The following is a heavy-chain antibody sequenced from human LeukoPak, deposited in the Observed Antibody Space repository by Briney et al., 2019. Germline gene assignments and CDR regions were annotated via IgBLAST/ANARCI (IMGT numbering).Heavy chain of an antibody. CDR3: TRGGPIVKQWLTYLFDS. J-gene: IGHJ4*02. D-gene: IGHD6-19*01. CDR1: GGSISGYY. CDR2: IYYSGST. V-gene: IGHV4-59*01. Sequence: SETLSLTCSVSGGSISGYYWSWIRQPPGKGLEWIGYIYYSGSTSYNPSLQSRVSISVDTPKNQLSLKLSSVTAADTAVYYCTRGGPIVKQWLTYLFDSWGQGTLVTVSS.